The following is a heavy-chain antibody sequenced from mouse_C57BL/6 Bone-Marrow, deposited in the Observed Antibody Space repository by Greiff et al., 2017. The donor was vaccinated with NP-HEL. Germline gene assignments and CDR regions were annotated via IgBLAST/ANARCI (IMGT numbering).Heavy chain of an antibody. CDR3: ARRWYPREWFAY. CDR2: IYPGSGST. V-gene: IGHV1-55*01. D-gene: IGHD1-1*02. Sequence: QVQLQQSGAELVKPGASVKMSCKASGYTFTSYWITWVKQRPGQGLEWIGDIYPGSGSTNYNEKFKSKATLTVDTSSSTAYMQLSSLTSEDSAVYYCARRWYPREWFAYWGQGTLVTVSA. J-gene: IGHJ3*01. CDR1: GYTFTSYW.